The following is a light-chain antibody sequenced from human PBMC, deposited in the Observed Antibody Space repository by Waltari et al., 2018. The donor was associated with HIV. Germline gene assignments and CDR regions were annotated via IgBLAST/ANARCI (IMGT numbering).Light chain of an antibody. CDR2: EVS. J-gene: IGLJ3*02. V-gene: IGLV2-8*01. CDR1: SSDLGGYAY. CDR3: SSYGGSIFWV. Sequence: QSALTQPPSASGSPGPSVTISCTGTSSDLGGYAYVSWYQQHPGEAPKVMIYEVSKRPSGVPDRFSGSKSGNTASLTVSGLQAEDEADYYCSSYGGSIFWVFGGGTRLTVL.